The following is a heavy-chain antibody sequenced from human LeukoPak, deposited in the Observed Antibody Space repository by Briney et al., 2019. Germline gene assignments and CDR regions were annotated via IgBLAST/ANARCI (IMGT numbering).Heavy chain of an antibody. CDR2: ITHSGSP. V-gene: IGHV4-34*01. J-gene: IGHJ2*01. CDR3: ARGVDL. Sequence: SETLSPTCGVSSGSLSGYYWRWIRQPPGGGLEWLGEITHSGSPNYNPSLKSRVTISGDTSKKQFSLNLKSATAADTGVYYCARGVDLWGRGTPVTVSS. CDR1: SGSLSGYY.